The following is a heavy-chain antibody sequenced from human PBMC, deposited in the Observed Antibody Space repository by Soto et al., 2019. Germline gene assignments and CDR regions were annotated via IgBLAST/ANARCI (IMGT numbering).Heavy chain of an antibody. D-gene: IGHD6-19*01. V-gene: IGHV3-23*01. Sequence: PGGSLRLSCAASGFTFSSYAMSWVRQAPGKGLEWVSAISGSGGSTYYADSVKGRFTISRDNSKNTLYLQMNSLRAEDTAVYYCAKVQDAAVAGTSGAGYYGMDVWGQGTTVTVSS. J-gene: IGHJ6*02. CDR1: GFTFSSYA. CDR2: ISGSGGST. CDR3: AKVQDAAVAGTSGAGYYGMDV.